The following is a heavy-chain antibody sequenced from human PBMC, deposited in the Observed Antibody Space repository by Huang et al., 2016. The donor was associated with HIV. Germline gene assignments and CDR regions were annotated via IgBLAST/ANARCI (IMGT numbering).Heavy chain of an antibody. J-gene: IGHJ4*02. CDR1: DGSLNSGKYY. Sequence: SGPGLVKPSETLSLTCTVSDGSLNSGKYYWGWIRQSPGKGLEWIGSSFYTGSAHYNPSLESRVTIFVDSSKSQLSVRLRSVTAADTAVYYCARRRTHFTFDYWGQGTLVTVSS. CDR3: ARRRTHFTFDY. CDR2: SFYTGSA. V-gene: IGHV4-39*01.